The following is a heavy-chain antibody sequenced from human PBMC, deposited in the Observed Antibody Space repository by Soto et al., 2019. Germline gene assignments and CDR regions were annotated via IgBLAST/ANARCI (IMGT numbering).Heavy chain of an antibody. J-gene: IGHJ5*02. D-gene: IGHD2-15*01. CDR1: GYTFTSYG. Sequence: ASVKVSCKASGYTFTSYGISWVRQAPGQGLEWMGRISAFHGNTNYAQKFQGRVTMTADKSTSTAYMELSSLRSEDTAVYYCAMVEAPGWFDPWGQGTLVTVSS. CDR3: AMVEAPGWFDP. CDR2: ISAFHGNT. V-gene: IGHV1-18*01.